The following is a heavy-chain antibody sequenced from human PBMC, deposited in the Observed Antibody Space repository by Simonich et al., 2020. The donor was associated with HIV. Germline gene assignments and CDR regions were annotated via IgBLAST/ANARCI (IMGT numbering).Heavy chain of an antibody. CDR2: IIPVFDTS. Sequence: QVQLVQSGAEVKKPGSSVKVSCKASGGTFSSYAVSWVRQAPGQGLGWMGGIIPVFDTSNYAQKFQGRVTITADEATSTAYRERSSLRSEDTAVYYCARGRRYSSSWSFDYWGQGTLVTVSS. D-gene: IGHD6-13*01. V-gene: IGHV1-69*13. J-gene: IGHJ4*02. CDR1: GGTFSSYA. CDR3: ARGRRYSSSWSFDY.